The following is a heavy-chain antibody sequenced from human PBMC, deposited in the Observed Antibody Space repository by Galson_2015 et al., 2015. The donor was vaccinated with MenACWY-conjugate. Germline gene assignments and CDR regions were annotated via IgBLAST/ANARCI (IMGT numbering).Heavy chain of an antibody. CDR1: GFTFSDYW. J-gene: IGHJ5*02. D-gene: IGHD6-6*01. Sequence: SLRLSCAASGFTFSDYWMHWVRQVPGKGLVWVSRIDRAGSRPTYADSVKGRFTISRDNAKKTLYLQMDSLRDEDTAMYFCARDRKGLIASLPSNYFDPWGQGTLVTVSS. CDR2: IDRAGSRP. CDR3: ARDRKGLIASLPSNYFDP. V-gene: IGHV3-74*01.